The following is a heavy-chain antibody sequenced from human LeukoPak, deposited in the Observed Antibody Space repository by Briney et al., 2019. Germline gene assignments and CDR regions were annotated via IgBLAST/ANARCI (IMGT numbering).Heavy chain of an antibody. V-gene: IGHV3-33*01. Sequence: PGGSLRLPCAASGFTFSSSGMHWVRQAPGKGLEWVAVIWYDGSDKYSADSVKGRFTISRDNSKNTLYLQMNSLRAEDTAVYYCASAPYGSGTFLDYWGQGTLVTVSS. CDR3: ASAPYGSGTFLDY. CDR2: IWYDGSDK. J-gene: IGHJ4*02. D-gene: IGHD3-10*01. CDR1: GFTFSSSG.